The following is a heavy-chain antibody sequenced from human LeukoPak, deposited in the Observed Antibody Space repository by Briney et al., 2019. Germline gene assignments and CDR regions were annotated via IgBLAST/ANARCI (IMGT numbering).Heavy chain of an antibody. CDR3: ASILRSSSGYYFDY. D-gene: IGHD3-10*01. CDR1: GFTVSTNY. J-gene: IGHJ4*02. CDR2: IYSGDTT. V-gene: IGHV3-66*01. Sequence: GGSLRLSCAPSGFTVSTNYMSWVRQAPGKGLEWVSVIYSGDTTFYADSVRGKFTISRDNSKNTLYLQMNSLRAEDTAVYYCASILRSSSGYYFDYWGQGTLVTVSS.